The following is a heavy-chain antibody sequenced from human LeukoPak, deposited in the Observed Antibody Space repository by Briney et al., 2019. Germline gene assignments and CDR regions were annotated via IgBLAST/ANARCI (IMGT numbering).Heavy chain of an antibody. J-gene: IGHJ6*02. CDR3: ARDAWLESSSSEHYYYYGMDV. Sequence: SETLSLTCTVSGGSISSGGYYWSWIRQHPGKGLEWIGYICYSGSTYYNPSLKSRVTISVDTSKNQFSLKLSSVTAADTAVYYCARDAWLESSSSEHYYYYGMDVWGQGTTVTVSS. V-gene: IGHV4-31*03. CDR1: GGSISSGGYY. CDR2: ICYSGST. D-gene: IGHD6-6*01.